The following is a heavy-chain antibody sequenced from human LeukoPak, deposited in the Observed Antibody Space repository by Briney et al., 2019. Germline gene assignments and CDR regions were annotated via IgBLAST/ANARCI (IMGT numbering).Heavy chain of an antibody. J-gene: IGHJ5*02. Sequence: PSETLSLTCTVSGGSISSYYWSWIRQPPAKGLEWIGYIYYSGSTNYKPSLKSRVTISVDTSKNQFSLKLSSVTAADTAVYYCARGGYYGSGNDFRFDPWGQGTLVTVSS. CDR2: IYYSGST. V-gene: IGHV4-59*01. CDR3: ARGGYYGSGNDFRFDP. CDR1: GGSISSYY. D-gene: IGHD3-10*01.